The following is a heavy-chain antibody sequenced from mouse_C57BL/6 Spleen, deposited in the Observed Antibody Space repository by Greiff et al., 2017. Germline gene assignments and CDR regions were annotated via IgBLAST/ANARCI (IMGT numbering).Heavy chain of an antibody. J-gene: IGHJ1*03. Sequence: EVKLVESGGGLVKPGGSLKLSCAASGFTFSDYGMHWVRQAPEKGLEWVAYISSGSSTIYYADTVKGRFTISRDNAKNTLFLQMTSLRSEDTAMYYCARGGDWYFEVWGTGTTVTVSS. V-gene: IGHV5-17*01. CDR3: ARGGDWYFEV. CDR2: ISSGSSTI. CDR1: GFTFSDYG.